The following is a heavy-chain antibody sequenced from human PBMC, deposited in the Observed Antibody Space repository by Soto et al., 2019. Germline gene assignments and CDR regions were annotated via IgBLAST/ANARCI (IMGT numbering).Heavy chain of an antibody. J-gene: IGHJ4*02. CDR1: GFTFSSYG. V-gene: IGHV3-30*18. CDR3: AKDGRDGYNYYFDY. Sequence: PGGSLRLSCAASGFTFSSYGRHWVRQAPGKGLEWVAVISYDGSNKYYADSVKGRFTISRDNSKNTLYLQMNSLRAEDTAVYYCAKDGRDGYNYYFDYWGQGTLVTVSS. D-gene: IGHD1-1*01. CDR2: ISYDGSNK.